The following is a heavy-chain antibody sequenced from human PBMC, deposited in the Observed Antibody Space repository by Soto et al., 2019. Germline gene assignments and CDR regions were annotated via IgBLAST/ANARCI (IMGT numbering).Heavy chain of an antibody. J-gene: IGHJ4*02. CDR1: GFTFSNYA. V-gene: IGHV3-23*01. CDR2: ISGSGRST. Sequence: EVQVLESGGGLVQPGGSLRLSCAASGFTFSNYAMSWVRQAAGKGLEWVSTISGSGRSTYYVDSVEGRFSISRDNSKNTLTLQMNSLRAEDTAEYYCAKDFGAKGLGATMHYWGQGTLVTVSS. CDR3: AKDFGAKGLGATMHY. D-gene: IGHD1-26*01.